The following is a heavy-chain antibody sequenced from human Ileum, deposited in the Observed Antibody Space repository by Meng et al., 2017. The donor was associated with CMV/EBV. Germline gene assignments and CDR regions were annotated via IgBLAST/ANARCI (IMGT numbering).Heavy chain of an antibody. J-gene: IGHJ4*02. Sequence: VQVVDSGGALVQPCGSLTLFGEASGFTFSDHYMDWVRRAPGKGLEWVARSRTKSSAYATQYAASVKGRFTISRDESQNSLYLQMNSLKTEDTAVYYCARHFDSSYSVWGQGTLVTVSS. CDR2: SRTKSSAYAT. CDR1: GFTFSDHY. CDR3: ARHFDSSYSV. D-gene: IGHD6-19*01. V-gene: IGHV3-72*01.